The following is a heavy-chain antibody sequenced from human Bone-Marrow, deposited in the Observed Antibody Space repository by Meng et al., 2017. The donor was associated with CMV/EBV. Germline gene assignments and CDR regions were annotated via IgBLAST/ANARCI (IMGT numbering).Heavy chain of an antibody. V-gene: IGHV3-43*01. CDR1: GFTFDDCT. Sequence: GESLKISCAASGFTFDDCTMHWVRQAPGKGLEWVSLISWDGFNTYYADSVKGRFTISRDNSKNSLYLQMNSLRTEDTALYYCAKGGVVIPTAMSYWGQGTLVTVSS. CDR2: ISWDGFNT. D-gene: IGHD2-2*01. CDR3: AKGGVVIPTAMSY. J-gene: IGHJ4*02.